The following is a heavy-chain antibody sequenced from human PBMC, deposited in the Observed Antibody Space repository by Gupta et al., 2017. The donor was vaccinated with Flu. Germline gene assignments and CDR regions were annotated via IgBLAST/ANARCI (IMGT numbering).Heavy chain of an antibody. D-gene: IGHD1-7*01. J-gene: IGHJ4*02. CDR2: IKNKVDGGTT. V-gene: IGHV3-15*01. CDR3: ITDHNWNYVVLSQIDY. Sequence: VRQAPGKGLEWLGHIKNKVDGGTTEYAAPVKGRFTISRDDSQNRLYLHMNSLITEDTAVYYCITDHNWNYVVLSQIDYWGQGTLVTVSS.